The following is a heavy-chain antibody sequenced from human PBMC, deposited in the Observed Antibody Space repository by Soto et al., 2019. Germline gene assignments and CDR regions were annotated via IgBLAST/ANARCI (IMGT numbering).Heavy chain of an antibody. V-gene: IGHV3-7*01. CDR3: ARGWADLDY. D-gene: IGHD6-13*01. CDR2: MKEDGGEI. J-gene: IGHJ4*02. Sequence: GGSLRLSCETSGFTFSAYWMTWVRQAPGKGLEWVANMKEDGGEIYYLDSVKGRFTISRDNAKNSLYLQMNSLRAEDTAVYFCARGWADLDYWGLGTLVTVSS. CDR1: GFTFSAYW.